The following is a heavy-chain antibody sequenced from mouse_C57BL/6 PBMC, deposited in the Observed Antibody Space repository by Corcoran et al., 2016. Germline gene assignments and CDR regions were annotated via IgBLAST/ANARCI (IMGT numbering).Heavy chain of an antibody. D-gene: IGHD1-1*01. CDR1: GYTFTDYY. Sequence: QVQLQQSGPELVKPGASVKISCKASGYTFTDYYINWVKQRPGQGLEWIGWIFPGSGSTYYNEKFKGKATLTVDKSSSTAYLLLSSLTSEDSAVYFCARHYYYGSSYVYYFDYWGQGTTLTVSS. CDR3: ARHYYYGSSYVYYFDY. J-gene: IGHJ2*01. V-gene: IGHV1-75*01. CDR2: IFPGSGST.